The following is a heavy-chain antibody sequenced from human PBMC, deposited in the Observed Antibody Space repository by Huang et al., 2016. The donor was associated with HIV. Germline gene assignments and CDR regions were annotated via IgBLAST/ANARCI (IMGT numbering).Heavy chain of an antibody. CDR1: GFTFSTYN. CDR2: ITSISGSI. J-gene: IGHJ3*02. Sequence: EVQLMESGGGLVQPGGSLRLSCAASGFTFSTYNMNWVRQAPGKGLEWVSYITSISGSIYYADYVKGRVTISRDNAKNSLYLQMNSLRAEDTAVYYCARFGSYYYGSGSYLDAFDIWGQGTMVTVSS. V-gene: IGHV3-48*01. D-gene: IGHD3-10*01. CDR3: ARFGSYYYGSGSYLDAFDI.